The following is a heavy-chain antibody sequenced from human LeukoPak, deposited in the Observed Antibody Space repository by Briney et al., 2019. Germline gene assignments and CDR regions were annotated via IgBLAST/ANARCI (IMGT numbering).Heavy chain of an antibody. CDR2: ISSSSSYT. Sequence: GGSLRLSCAASGFTFSDYYMSWIRQAPGKGLEWVSYISSSSSYTNYADSVKGRFTISRDNAKNSLYPQMNSLRAEDTAVYYCARGNYGSGSYYLDYWGQGTLVTVSS. D-gene: IGHD3-10*01. CDR1: GFTFSDYY. CDR3: ARGNYGSGSYYLDY. J-gene: IGHJ4*02. V-gene: IGHV3-11*06.